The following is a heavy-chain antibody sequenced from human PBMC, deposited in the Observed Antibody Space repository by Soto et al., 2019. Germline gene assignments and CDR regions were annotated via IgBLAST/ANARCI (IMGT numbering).Heavy chain of an antibody. D-gene: IGHD2-2*02. Sequence: PGGSLRLSCEASGFTFMSYAMGWVLQGPGKGLEWVSAISGSGGSTYYADSVKGRFTISRDNSKNTLYLQMNSLRAEDTAVYYCAKGTRIVVVPAAIDYWGQGTLVTVSS. V-gene: IGHV3-23*01. CDR3: AKGTRIVVVPAAIDY. CDR1: GFTFMSYA. CDR2: ISGSGGST. J-gene: IGHJ4*02.